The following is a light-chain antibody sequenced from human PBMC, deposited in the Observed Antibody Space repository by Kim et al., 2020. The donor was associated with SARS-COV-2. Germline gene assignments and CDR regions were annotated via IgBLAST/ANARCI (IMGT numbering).Light chain of an antibody. CDR3: QHRSNWRVT. CDR2: DTS. J-gene: IGKJ2*01. CDR1: QSVSSY. V-gene: IGKV3-11*01. Sequence: SVSEGERAPLSCRASQSVSSYLAWYQQKPGQAPRLLIYDTSDRATGIPARSSGSGSGTDFTLTITSRETEDFAVYYCQHRSNWRVTFGQGTKLEI.